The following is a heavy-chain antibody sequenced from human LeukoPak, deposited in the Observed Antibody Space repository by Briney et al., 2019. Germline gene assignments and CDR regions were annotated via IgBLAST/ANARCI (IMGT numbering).Heavy chain of an antibody. CDR1: GFTFSSHW. CDR3: ARDRGPRTGFMVREAYDY. D-gene: IGHD3-10*01. CDR2: INQDGSQK. J-gene: IGHJ4*02. Sequence: GSLRLSCAASGFTFSSHWISWVRQAPGKGLEWVAHINQDGSQKYYVDSVEGRFTISRDNAKNTLYLQMNSLRVEDTAVYYCARDRGPRTGFMVREAYDYWGQGTLVTVSS. V-gene: IGHV3-7*01.